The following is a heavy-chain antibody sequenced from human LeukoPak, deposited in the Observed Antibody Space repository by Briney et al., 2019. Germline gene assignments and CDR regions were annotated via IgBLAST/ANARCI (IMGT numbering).Heavy chain of an antibody. Sequence: GGSLRLSCAASGFTFSSYAMHWVRQAPGKGLEWVSTVSGSGSNTYYADSVKGRFTISRDNSKSTLYLQMNSLRAEDTAVYYCAKTIATATTGIWGQGTLVTVSS. V-gene: IGHV3-23*01. D-gene: IGHD6-13*01. CDR2: VSGSGSNT. CDR1: GFTFSSYA. J-gene: IGHJ4*02. CDR3: AKTIATATTGI.